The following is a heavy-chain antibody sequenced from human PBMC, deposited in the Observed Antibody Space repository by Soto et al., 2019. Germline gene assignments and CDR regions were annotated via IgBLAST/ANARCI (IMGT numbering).Heavy chain of an antibody. CDR1: GFTFDDYA. J-gene: IGHJ4*02. CDR3: AKDSGGDILTGYYDY. D-gene: IGHD3-9*01. Sequence: LSLTCAASGFTFDDYAMHWVRQAPGKGLEWVSLISGDGGSTYYADSVKGRFTISRDNSKNSLYLQMNSLRTEDTALYYCAKDSGGDILTGYYDYWGRGTLVTVSS. V-gene: IGHV3-43*02. CDR2: ISGDGGST.